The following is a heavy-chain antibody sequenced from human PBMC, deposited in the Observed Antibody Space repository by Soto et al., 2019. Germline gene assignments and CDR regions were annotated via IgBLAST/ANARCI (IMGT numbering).Heavy chain of an antibody. CDR1: GGSIISSIYY. D-gene: IGHD3-22*01. CDR2: IYYSGIT. Sequence: PSETLSLTCSVSGGSIISSIYYWGWIRQSPGKGLEWIGSIYYSGITYYSPSLKRRVTISVDTSQNQFYLKLSSVPAADTAVYYCASVDSIGYTCDVFDIGGKGTMVTV. J-gene: IGHJ3*02. CDR3: ASVDSIGYTCDVFDI. V-gene: IGHV4-39*01.